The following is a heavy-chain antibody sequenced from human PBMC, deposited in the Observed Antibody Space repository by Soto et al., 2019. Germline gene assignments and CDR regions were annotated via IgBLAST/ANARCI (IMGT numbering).Heavy chain of an antibody. V-gene: IGHV3-33*08. CDR3: ARDFSMVIVAPGY. J-gene: IGHJ4*02. CDR2: IWYDGSNT. D-gene: IGHD5-12*01. CDR1: GFTFSTYS. Sequence: PGVSLRLSCAASGFTFSTYSMNWVRQAPGKGLEWVGFIWYDGSNTFYAESVKGRFTISRDNSKNTVYLQINALRAEDTAVYYCARDFSMVIVAPGYWGQGTLVTVSS.